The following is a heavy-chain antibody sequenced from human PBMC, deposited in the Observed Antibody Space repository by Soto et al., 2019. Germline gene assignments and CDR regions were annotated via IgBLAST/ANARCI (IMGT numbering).Heavy chain of an antibody. CDR3: ARGLSLRYFDWSRAYYGMDV. J-gene: IGHJ6*02. CDR1: AGSFSGYS. V-gene: IGHV4-34*01. Sequence: PSETLSLTCAVYAGSFSGYSWSWIRQPPGKGLEWIGEINQSGSTNYNPSLTSRVTISVDTSKNQFSLKLSSVTAADTAVYYCARGLSLRYFDWSRAYYGMDVWGQGTTVTVSS. CDR2: INQSGST. D-gene: IGHD3-9*01.